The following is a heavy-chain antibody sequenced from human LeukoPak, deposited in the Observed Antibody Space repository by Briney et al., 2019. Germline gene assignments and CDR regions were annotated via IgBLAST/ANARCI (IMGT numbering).Heavy chain of an antibody. CDR2: ISGSGGST. CDR1: GFTFSNAW. J-gene: IGHJ4*02. V-gene: IGHV3-23*01. Sequence: PGGSLRLSCAASGFTFSNAWMSWVRQAPGKGLEWVSAISGSGGSTYYADSVKGRFTISRDNSKNTLYLQMNSLRAEDTAVYYCAADYYGSGSESFDYWGQGTLVTVSS. D-gene: IGHD3-10*01. CDR3: AADYYGSGSESFDY.